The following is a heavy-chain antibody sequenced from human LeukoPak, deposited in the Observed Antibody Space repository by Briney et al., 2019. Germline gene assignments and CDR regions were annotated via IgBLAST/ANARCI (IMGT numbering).Heavy chain of an antibody. D-gene: IGHD3-22*01. CDR1: GFTFSSYA. CDR3: AKDEGYYYDSSGYYYVY. J-gene: IGHJ4*02. CDR2: ISGSGGST. V-gene: IGHV3-23*01. Sequence: GGSLRLSCAASGFTFSSYAMSWVRQAPGKGLEWVSAISGSGGSTYYADSVKGRFTISRDNSKNTLYLQMNSLRAEDTAVYYCAKDEGYYYDSSGYYYVYWGQGTLVTVSS.